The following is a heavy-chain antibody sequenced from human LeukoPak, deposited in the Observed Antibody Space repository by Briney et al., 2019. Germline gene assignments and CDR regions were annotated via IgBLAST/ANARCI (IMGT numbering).Heavy chain of an antibody. Sequence: WGALRHSLSASGFTLLSFCMKWGRPAPREGLGWGSSISSSSNYMYYADSVRGRFTISRDNAKNSLYLQMNSLRAEDTAVYYCARATFWSGYPIDYWGQGTLVTVSS. V-gene: IGHV3-21*01. CDR2: ISSSSNYM. J-gene: IGHJ4*02. CDR1: GFTLLSFC. CDR3: ARATFWSGYPIDY. D-gene: IGHD3-3*01.